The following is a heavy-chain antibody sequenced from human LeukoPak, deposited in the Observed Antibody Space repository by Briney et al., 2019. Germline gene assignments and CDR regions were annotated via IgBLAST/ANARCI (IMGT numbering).Heavy chain of an antibody. V-gene: IGHV1-46*01. Sequence: ASVKVSCKASGYNFISYYMHWVRQAPGQGLEWMGIINPSGGSTSYAQKFQGRVTMTRDMSTSTVYMELSSLRSEDTAVYYCAREIRTGTTRGYYYYYMDVWGKGTTVTVSS. J-gene: IGHJ6*03. CDR2: INPSGGST. CDR3: AREIRTGTTRGYYYYYMDV. CDR1: GYNFISYY. D-gene: IGHD1-1*01.